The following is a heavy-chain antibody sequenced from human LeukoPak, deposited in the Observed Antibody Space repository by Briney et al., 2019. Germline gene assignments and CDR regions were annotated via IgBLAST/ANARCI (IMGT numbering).Heavy chain of an antibody. Sequence: PSETLSLTCTVSGGSISSSSYYWGRIRQPPGKGLEWIGIIYYSGTTYYNPSLKSRVTISIDTPENQFSLKLSSVTAADTAVYYCARRRTAPVYYFDSWGQGTLVTVSS. CDR1: GGSISSSSYY. V-gene: IGHV4-39*01. J-gene: IGHJ4*02. D-gene: IGHD4-17*01. CDR2: IYYSGTT. CDR3: ARRRTAPVYYFDS.